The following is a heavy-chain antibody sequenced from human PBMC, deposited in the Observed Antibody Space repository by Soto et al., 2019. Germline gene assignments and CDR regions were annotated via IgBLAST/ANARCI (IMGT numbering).Heavy chain of an antibody. CDR1: GFTFSSYW. J-gene: IGHJ2*01. CDR2: IKQDGSEK. Sequence: GGSLRLSCAASGFTFSSYWMSWVRQAPGKGLEWVANIKQDGSEKYYVDSVKGRFTISRDNAKNSLYLQMNSLRAEDTAVYYCARDVNYDFWSGYSKDGWYFDLWGRGTLVTVSS. CDR3: ARDVNYDFWSGYSKDGWYFDL. V-gene: IGHV3-7*01. D-gene: IGHD3-3*01.